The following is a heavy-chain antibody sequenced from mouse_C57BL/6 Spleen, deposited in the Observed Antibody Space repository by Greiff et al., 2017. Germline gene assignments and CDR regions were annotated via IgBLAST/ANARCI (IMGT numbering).Heavy chain of an antibody. CDR1: GYTFTSYR. V-gene: IGHV1-72*01. Sequence: QVQLQQPGAELVKPGASVKLSCKASGYTFTSYRMHWVTQRPGRGLEWIGRIDPNSGGTKYNEKLTSKATLTVDKPSSTAYMQLSSLTSEDSAVYYCAREGLGYSKDYFDYWGQGTTLTVSS. CDR3: AREGLGYSKDYFDY. J-gene: IGHJ2*01. CDR2: IDPNSGGT. D-gene: IGHD2-5*01.